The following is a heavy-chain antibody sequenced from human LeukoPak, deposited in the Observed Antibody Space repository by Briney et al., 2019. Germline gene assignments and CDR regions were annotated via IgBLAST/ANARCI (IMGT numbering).Heavy chain of an antibody. J-gene: IGHJ5*02. CDR3: ARHVYYDISTGYYSDWFDP. Sequence: SETLSLTCTVSGGSISSSSYYWGWIRQPPGKGLEWIGSVYYSGSTYDNPSLKSRVTLSVDTSKNQFSLKLSSVTAADTAVYYCARHVYYDISTGYYSDWFDPWSQGTLVTVSS. CDR1: GGSISSSSYY. D-gene: IGHD3-9*01. CDR2: VYYSGST. V-gene: IGHV4-39*01.